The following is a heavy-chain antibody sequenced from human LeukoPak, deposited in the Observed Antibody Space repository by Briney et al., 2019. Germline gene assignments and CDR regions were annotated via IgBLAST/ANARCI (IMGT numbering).Heavy chain of an antibody. Sequence: PSETLSLTCTVSGRSINGYYWSWIRHPPGMGPEWLGYIYFSGSTNYNPSLKSRVTISLDTSKNQLSLRLSSVTAADSAVYYCASSKAVAGTPFDSWGQGTLVTVSS. V-gene: IGHV4-59*01. CDR1: GRSINGYY. CDR2: IYFSGST. D-gene: IGHD6-19*01. CDR3: ASSKAVAGTPFDS. J-gene: IGHJ4*02.